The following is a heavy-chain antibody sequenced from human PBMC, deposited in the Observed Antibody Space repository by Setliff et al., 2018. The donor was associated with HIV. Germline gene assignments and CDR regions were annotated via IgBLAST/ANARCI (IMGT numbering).Heavy chain of an antibody. Sequence: GGSLRLSCAASGFTFSSYSMNWVRQAPGKGLEWVSYISTSGTTIYYADSVKGRFTISRDNAKNSLYLQMNSLRAEDTALYYCAREGQATDSFDIWGQGTMVTVSS. CDR1: GFTFSSYS. V-gene: IGHV3-48*01. CDR3: AREGQATDSFDI. CDR2: ISTSGTTI. J-gene: IGHJ3*02. D-gene: IGHD5-12*01.